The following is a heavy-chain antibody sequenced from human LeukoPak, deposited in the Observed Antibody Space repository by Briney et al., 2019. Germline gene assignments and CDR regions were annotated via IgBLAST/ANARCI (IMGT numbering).Heavy chain of an antibody. CDR1: GFTFSSYA. D-gene: IGHD3-3*01. V-gene: IGHV3-23*01. CDR2: ISGSGGST. J-gene: IGHJ4*02. Sequence: PGRSLRLSCAASGFTFSSYAMSWVRQAPGKGLEWVSAISGSGGSTYYADSVKGRFTISRDNSKNTLYLQMNSLRAEDTAVYYCAKTPGDFWSGYPYYFDYWGQGTLVTVSS. CDR3: AKTPGDFWSGYPYYFDY.